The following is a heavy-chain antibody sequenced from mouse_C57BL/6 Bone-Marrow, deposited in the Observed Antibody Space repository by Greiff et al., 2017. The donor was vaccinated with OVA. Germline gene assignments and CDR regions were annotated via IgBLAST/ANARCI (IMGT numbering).Heavy chain of an antibody. CDR2: IYPGGGYT. D-gene: IGHD1-1*01. V-gene: IGHV1-63*01. J-gene: IGHJ1*03. CDR1: GYTFTNYW. CDR3: ARSRSTVVATPYWYFDV. Sequence: QVQLKQSGAELVRPGTSVKMSCKASGYTFTNYWIGWAKQRPGHGLEWIGDIYPGGGYTNYNEKFKGKATLTADKSSSTAYMQFSSLTSEDSAIYYCARSRSTVVATPYWYFDVWGTGTTVTVSS.